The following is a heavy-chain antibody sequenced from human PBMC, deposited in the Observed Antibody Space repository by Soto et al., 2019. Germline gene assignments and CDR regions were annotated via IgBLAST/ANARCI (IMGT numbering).Heavy chain of an antibody. V-gene: IGHV3-23*01. J-gene: IGHJ4*02. CDR1: GFTFNNFP. Sequence: EVQLLESGGGLVQPGGSLRLSCAASGFTFNNFPMSWVRQAPGKGLEWVSSITENSDRTDYAASVQGRFTIARDNTKNAVFLELNSLSDEDTALYYCAEGGCYEGFDYWGQGTLVTVSS. CDR2: ITENSDRT. CDR3: AEGGCYEGFDY. D-gene: IGHD5-12*01.